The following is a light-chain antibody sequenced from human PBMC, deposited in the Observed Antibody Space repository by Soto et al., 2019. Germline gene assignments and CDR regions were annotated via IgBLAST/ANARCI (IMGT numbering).Light chain of an antibody. Sequence: QAVVTQPPSVSGAPGQRVTISCTGSSSNIGAPYDVHWYQHLPGTAPKLLIYINTDRPSGVPDRFSGSRSGTSASLAISGLQAEDEADYYCQSYDSSLSAVVFGGGTKLIVL. CDR1: SSNIGAPYD. CDR2: INT. V-gene: IGLV1-40*01. CDR3: QSYDSSLSAVV. J-gene: IGLJ2*01.